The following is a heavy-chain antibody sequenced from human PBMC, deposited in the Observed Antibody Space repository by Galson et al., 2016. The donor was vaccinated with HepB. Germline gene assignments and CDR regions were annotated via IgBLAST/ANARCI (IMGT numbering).Heavy chain of an antibody. Sequence: SVKVSCKASGYTFIDYFIHWVRQAPGQGLEWMGWINPNSGGTKYAQKFQGWVTMTRDTSISTAHMELSRLRSDDTAVYYCARDYYFGMDFWGQGTTDTVSS. CDR2: INPNSGGT. J-gene: IGHJ6*02. V-gene: IGHV1-2*04. CDR1: GYTFIDYF. CDR3: ARDYYFGMDF.